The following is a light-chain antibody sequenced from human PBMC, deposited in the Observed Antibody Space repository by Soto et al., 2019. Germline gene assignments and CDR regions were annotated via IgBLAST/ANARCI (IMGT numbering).Light chain of an antibody. Sequence: QSALTQPASVSGSPGQSITISCTGTSSDVGGYNYVSWYQHHSGKAPKVMIYDVSNRPSGVSNRFSGSKSGNTASLTISGLQGEDEADYYCSSHTSSNTQVFGTGTKVTVL. J-gene: IGLJ1*01. CDR1: SSDVGGYNY. V-gene: IGLV2-14*03. CDR2: DVS. CDR3: SSHTSSNTQV.